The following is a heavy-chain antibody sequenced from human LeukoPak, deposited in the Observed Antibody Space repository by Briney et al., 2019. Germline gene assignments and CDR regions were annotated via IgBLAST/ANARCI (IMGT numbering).Heavy chain of an antibody. J-gene: IGHJ4*02. D-gene: IGHD5-18*01. CDR3: ARVALGYSYGYGCEDY. CDR1: GGSISSGGYS. Sequence: SQTLSLTCAVSGGSISSGGYSWSWIRQPPGKGLEWIGYIYYSGSTYYNPSLKSRVTISVDTSKNQFSLKLSSVTAADTAVYYCARVALGYSYGYGCEDYWGQGTLVTVSS. V-gene: IGHV4-30-2*05. CDR2: IYYSGST.